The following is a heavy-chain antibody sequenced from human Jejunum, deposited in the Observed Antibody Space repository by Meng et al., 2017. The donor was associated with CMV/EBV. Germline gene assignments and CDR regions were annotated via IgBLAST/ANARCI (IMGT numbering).Heavy chain of an antibody. CDR3: ARDFYRGDAVDI. D-gene: IGHD3-10*01. J-gene: IGHJ4*01. Sequence: TVSGASIRSNHWSWIRQTPGKGLEWIGFIHYTGSTSFNPSLKSRVTISVDLSKNQFSLKLSSVTAADTAVYYCARDFYRGDAVDIWGHGRLVTVSS. CDR1: GASIRSNH. V-gene: IGHV4-59*01. CDR2: IHYTGST.